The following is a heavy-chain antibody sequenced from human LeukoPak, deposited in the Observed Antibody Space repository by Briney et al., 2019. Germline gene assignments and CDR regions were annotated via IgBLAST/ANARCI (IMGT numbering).Heavy chain of an antibody. V-gene: IGHV3-33*01. CDR1: GFTFSSYG. CDR2: IWYDGSNK. Sequence: GGSLRLSCAASGFTFSSYGMHWVRQAPGKGLEWVAVIWYDGSNKYYADSVKGRFTISRDNSKNTLYLQMNSLRAEDTAVYYCARDLYYYGSGSYPWDHWGQGTLVTVSS. CDR3: ARDLYYYGSGSYPWDH. J-gene: IGHJ4*02. D-gene: IGHD3-10*01.